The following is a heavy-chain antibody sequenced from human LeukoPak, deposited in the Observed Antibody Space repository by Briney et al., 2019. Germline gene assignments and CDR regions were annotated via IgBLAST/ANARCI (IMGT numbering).Heavy chain of an antibody. J-gene: IGHJ4*02. D-gene: IGHD3/OR15-3a*01. Sequence: SETLSLTCTVSGVSISSSNSYWGWIRQPPGKGLEWIGSIYYSGNTYYDASLKSQVSISIDTSENQFSLRLTSVTAADTAVYYCARQTGSGLFILPGGQGTLVTVSS. CDR1: GVSISSSNSY. CDR3: ARQTGSGLFILP. CDR2: IYYSGNT. V-gene: IGHV4-39*01.